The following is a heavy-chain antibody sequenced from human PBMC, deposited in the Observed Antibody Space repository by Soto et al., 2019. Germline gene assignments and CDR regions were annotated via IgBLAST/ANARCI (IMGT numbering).Heavy chain of an antibody. J-gene: IGHJ4*02. CDR2: VRRSGA. D-gene: IGHD6-19*01. CDR1: GFTFSSCT. Sequence: EVQLLESGGGLVQPGGSLRLSCVTSGFTFSSCTMNWGRQAPGQGLEWVSSVRRSGAYYADSVKGRFTISRDNSRSTLYLQMDSLRAEDTAVYYCAKVLTDDNGWYHFDSWGQGTLVTVSS. CDR3: AKVLTDDNGWYHFDS. V-gene: IGHV3-23*01.